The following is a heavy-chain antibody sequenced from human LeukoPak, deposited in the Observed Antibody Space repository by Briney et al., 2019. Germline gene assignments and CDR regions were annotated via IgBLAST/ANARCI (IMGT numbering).Heavy chain of an antibody. J-gene: IGHJ4*02. CDR2: INPNSGGT. D-gene: IGHD5-12*01. CDR1: GYTFTGCY. V-gene: IGHV1-2*02. Sequence: ASVKVSCKASGYTFTGCYMHWVRQAPGQGLEWMGWINPNSGGTNYAQKFQGRVTMTRDTSISTAYMELSRLRSDDTAVYYCARPLTRWLRGGFFDYWGQGTLVTVSS. CDR3: ARPLTRWLRGGFFDY.